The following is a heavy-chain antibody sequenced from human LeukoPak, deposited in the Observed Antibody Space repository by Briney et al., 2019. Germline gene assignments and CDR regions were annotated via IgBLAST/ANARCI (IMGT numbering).Heavy chain of an antibody. CDR2: ISGSDGTT. CDR1: GFTFSSYA. D-gene: IGHD2-8*01. Sequence: GGSQRLSCAASGFTFSSYAMSWVRQAPGKGLEWVSSISGSDGTTYYADSVKGRFTISRDNSKYTLSLQMNSLRAEDTAVYYCARDFDVLTGAFDIWGQGTMVTVSS. J-gene: IGHJ3*02. CDR3: ARDFDVLTGAFDI. V-gene: IGHV3-23*01.